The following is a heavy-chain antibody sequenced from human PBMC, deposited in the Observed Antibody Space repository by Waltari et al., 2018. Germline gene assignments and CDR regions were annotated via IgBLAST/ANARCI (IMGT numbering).Heavy chain of an antibody. V-gene: IGHV4-39*02. CDR3: ASRPEFTSGSAIDF. CDR1: GGSIGSTNYH. Sequence: QLQLQESGPGLVQPSETLSRTCTVSGGSIGSTNYHWVWVRQPPGKGLQWIGAMYYTGSTYYNPSLKSRVTISVDTSKNRFSLKLTSVTAADTAVYFCASRPEFTSGSAIDFWGQGTLVTVSS. CDR2: MYYTGST. J-gene: IGHJ4*02. D-gene: IGHD6-19*01.